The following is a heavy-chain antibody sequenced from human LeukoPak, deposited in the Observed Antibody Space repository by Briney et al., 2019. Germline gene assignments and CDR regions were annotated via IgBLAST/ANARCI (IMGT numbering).Heavy chain of an antibody. D-gene: IGHD7-27*01. CDR3: TRDTGATWGIWFDP. CDR2: INRDGSSK. Sequence: PGGSLRLSCAASGFTFSSYWMHWVRQVPGKGLVWVSRINRDGSSKTYADSVKGRFTISRDNAKNTLFLQMNSLRADDTAIYYCTRDTGATWGIWFDPWGQGTLVTVSS. J-gene: IGHJ5*02. V-gene: IGHV3-74*01. CDR1: GFTFSSYW.